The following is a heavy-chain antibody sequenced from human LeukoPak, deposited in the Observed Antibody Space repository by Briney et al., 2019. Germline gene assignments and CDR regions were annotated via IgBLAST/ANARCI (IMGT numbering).Heavy chain of an antibody. J-gene: IGHJ5*02. Sequence: GASVKVSCKASGYTFTSYGISWVRQAPGQGLEWMGWISAYNGNTNYAQKLPGRVTMTTDTSTSTAYMELRSLRSDDTAVYYCARDLGSSATSTNWFDPWGQGTLVTVSS. CDR1: GYTFTSYG. CDR3: ARDLGSSATSTNWFDP. CDR2: ISAYNGNT. V-gene: IGHV1-18*01. D-gene: IGHD6-6*01.